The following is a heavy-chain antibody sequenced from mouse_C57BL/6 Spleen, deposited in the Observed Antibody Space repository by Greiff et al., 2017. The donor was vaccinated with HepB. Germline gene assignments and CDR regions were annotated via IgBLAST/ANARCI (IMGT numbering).Heavy chain of an antibody. CDR3: ARTINDGYRWFAY. D-gene: IGHD2-3*01. CDR1: GYTFTSYW. J-gene: IGHJ3*01. CDR2: IYPGSGST. V-gene: IGHV1-55*01. Sequence: QVQLKQPGAELVKPGASVKMSCKASGYTFTSYWITWVKQRPGQGLEWIGDIYPGSGSTNYNEKFKSKATLTVDTSSSTAYMQLSSLTSEDSAVYYRARTINDGYRWFAYWGQGTLVTVS.